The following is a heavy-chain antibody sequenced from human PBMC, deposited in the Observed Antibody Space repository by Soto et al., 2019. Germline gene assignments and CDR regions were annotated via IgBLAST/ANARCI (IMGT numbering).Heavy chain of an antibody. Sequence: QVHLVQSGAEVKKPGASVKVSCKASGYTFTSYGITWVRQAPGQGLEWMGWISAHNGTTDYAQKLQGRVIVTRDTSTRTAYMELRSLISDDTAVYYCARGRYGAYWGQGALVTVSS. CDR2: ISAHNGTT. D-gene: IGHD3-10*01. CDR3: ARGRYGAY. V-gene: IGHV1-18*01. CDR1: GYTFTSYG. J-gene: IGHJ4*02.